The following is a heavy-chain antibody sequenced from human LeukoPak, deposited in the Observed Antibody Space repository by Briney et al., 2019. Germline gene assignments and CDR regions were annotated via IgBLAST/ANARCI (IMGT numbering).Heavy chain of an antibody. V-gene: IGHV1-46*01. Sequence: GASVKVSCKASGYSFISYYMHWVRQAPGQGREWMGIINPSGGSTSYAQKFQDRVTMTRDTSTSTVYMEVSSLKSEDTAVYYCAREDVVLVDAVRYQYYGMDVWGQGTTVTVSS. CDR2: INPSGGST. CDR1: GYSFISYY. J-gene: IGHJ6*02. CDR3: AREDVVLVDAVRYQYYGMDV. D-gene: IGHD2-8*01.